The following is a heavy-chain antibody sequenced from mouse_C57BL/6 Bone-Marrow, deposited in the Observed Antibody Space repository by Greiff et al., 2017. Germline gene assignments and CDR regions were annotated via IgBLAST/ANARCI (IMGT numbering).Heavy chain of an antibody. J-gene: IGHJ3*01. CDR2: IYPRSGNT. V-gene: IGHV1-81*01. CDR3: ARSGLLFAY. CDR1: GYTFTSYG. D-gene: IGHD3-3*01. Sequence: QVQLKESGAELARPGASVKLSCKASGYTFTSYGISWVKQRTGQGLEWIGEIYPRSGNTYYNEKFKGKATLIADKSSSTAYMELRSLTSEDSAVYFCARSGLLFAYWGQGTLVTVSA.